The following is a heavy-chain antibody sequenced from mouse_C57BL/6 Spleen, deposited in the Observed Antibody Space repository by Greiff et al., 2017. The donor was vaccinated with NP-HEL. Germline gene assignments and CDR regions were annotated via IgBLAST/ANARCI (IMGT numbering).Heavy chain of an antibody. CDR3: ASSGYVGWFAY. CDR2: IYPGDGDT. CDR1: GYAFSSSW. Sequence: QVQLQQSGPELVKPGASVKISCKASGYAFSSSWMNWVKQRPGKGLEWIGRIYPGDGDTNYNGKFKGKATLTAAKSSSTAYMQLSSLTSEDSAVYFCASSGYVGWFAYWGQGTLVTVSA. V-gene: IGHV1-82*01. J-gene: IGHJ3*01. D-gene: IGHD3-2*02.